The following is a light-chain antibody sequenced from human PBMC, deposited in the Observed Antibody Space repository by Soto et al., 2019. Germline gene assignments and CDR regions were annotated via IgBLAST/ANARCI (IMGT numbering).Light chain of an antibody. Sequence: ESVMTQSPATLSVSPGERATLSCRASQSINNNLAWYQQKPGQAPRLLIHGASTRATGIPARISGSGSGTEFTLTISSLQSEDFAVYYCQQYNNWPWTFGQGTKV. J-gene: IGKJ1*01. CDR2: GAS. V-gene: IGKV3-15*01. CDR1: QSINNN. CDR3: QQYNNWPWT.